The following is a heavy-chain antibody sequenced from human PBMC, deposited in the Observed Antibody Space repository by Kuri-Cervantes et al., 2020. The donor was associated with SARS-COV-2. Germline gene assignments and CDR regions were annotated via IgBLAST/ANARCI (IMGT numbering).Heavy chain of an antibody. J-gene: IGHJ5*02. CDR2: IIPIFGTA. D-gene: IGHD2-2*01. CDR3: AREGCSSTSCYSAWFDP. V-gene: IGHV1-69*05. Sequence: SVKVSCKASGGTFSSYAISWVRQAPGQGLGWMGGIIPIFGTANYAQKFQGRVTITTDESTSTAYMELSSLRSEDTAVYYCAREGCSSTSCYSAWFDPWGQGTLVTVSS. CDR1: GGTFSSYA.